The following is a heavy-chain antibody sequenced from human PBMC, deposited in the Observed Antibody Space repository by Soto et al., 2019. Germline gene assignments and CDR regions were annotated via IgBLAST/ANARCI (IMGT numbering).Heavy chain of an antibody. Sequence: EVQLLESGGGLVQPGGSLRLSCAASGFTFSSYAMSWVRQAPGKGLEWVSAISGSGGSTYYADSVKGRFTISRDNSKNTLYLQMNSLRAEDTAVYYCAKGGGDRITMIVVVITGFDYWGQGTLVTVSS. CDR3: AKGGGDRITMIVVVITGFDY. CDR2: ISGSGGST. CDR1: GFTFSSYA. J-gene: IGHJ4*02. D-gene: IGHD3-22*01. V-gene: IGHV3-23*01.